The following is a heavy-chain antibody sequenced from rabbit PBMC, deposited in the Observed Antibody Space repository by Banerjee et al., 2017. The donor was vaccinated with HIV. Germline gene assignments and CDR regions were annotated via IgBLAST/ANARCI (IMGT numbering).Heavy chain of an antibody. CDR1: GVSLSRSYW. V-gene: IGHV1S45*01. CDR2: IDDGNGNA. Sequence: QEQLEESGGDLVKPGASLTVTCTASGVSLSRSYWICWVRQAPGKGLEWIACIDDGNGNAYYASWAKGRFTVSRTSSTTVDLRMTSLTAADTATYFCARSDSDYSGWGYAGLFDPWGPGTLVTVS. J-gene: IGHJ2*01. D-gene: IGHD4-1*01. CDR3: ARSDSDYSGWGYAGLFDP.